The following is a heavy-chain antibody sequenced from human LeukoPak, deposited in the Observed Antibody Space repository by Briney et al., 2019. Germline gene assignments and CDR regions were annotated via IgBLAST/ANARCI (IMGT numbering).Heavy chain of an antibody. J-gene: IGHJ5*02. D-gene: IGHD1-7*01. V-gene: IGHV3-21*01. Sequence: GGSLRLSCAASGFSFNTYSMTWVRQAPGKGLEWVSIISRTCESTFYADSVKGRFTISRDNAKNSLYLQMNGLRADDTATYYCARGATDTTRWFDPWGQGTLVTVSS. CDR1: GFSFNTYS. CDR3: ARGATDTTRWFDP. CDR2: ISRTCEST.